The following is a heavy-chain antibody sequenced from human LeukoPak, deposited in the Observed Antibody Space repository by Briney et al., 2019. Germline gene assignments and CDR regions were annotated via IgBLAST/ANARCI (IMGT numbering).Heavy chain of an antibody. Sequence: GGSLRLSCAASGFTFEASAMSWVRQAPGKGLEWVAVITGGGESTYYADSVKGRFTISRDNSKKTLFLQVNSLRAEDTAVYFCAKNIRDQLLRGFNYWGQGIVVTVSS. V-gene: IGHV3-23*01. CDR3: AKNIRDQLLRGFNY. J-gene: IGHJ4*02. CDR2: ITGGGEST. CDR1: GFTFEASA. D-gene: IGHD2-2*01.